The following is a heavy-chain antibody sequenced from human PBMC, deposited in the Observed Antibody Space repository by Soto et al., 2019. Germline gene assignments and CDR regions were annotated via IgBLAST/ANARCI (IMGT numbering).Heavy chain of an antibody. CDR3: AKDLYGFRPHNGMDV. CDR2: ISGNGGST. Sequence: EVQLLESGGGLVQPGGSLRLSCAASGGFTFSSYGMSWVRQAPGKGLEWVSGISGNGGSTYYADSVKGRFTISRDNSKKKVYLQMNSLRAEDTAVYYCAKDLYGFRPHNGMDVWGQGTTVTVSS. D-gene: IGHD3-16*01. J-gene: IGHJ6*02. CDR1: GGFTFSSYG. V-gene: IGHV3-23*01.